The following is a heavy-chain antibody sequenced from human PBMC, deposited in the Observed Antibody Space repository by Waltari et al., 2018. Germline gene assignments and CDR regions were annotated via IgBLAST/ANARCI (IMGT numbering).Heavy chain of an antibody. J-gene: IGHJ6*02. V-gene: IGHV1-24*01. CDR3: ATXLXDSXDYSAFYYGMDX. CDR2: FDPXDGET. CDR1: GYTLTELS. Sequence: QVXLXXSGAXVKXTGASVKVSCKVXGYTLTELSMHWVRQAPGKGLEWMXGFDPXDGETXYAQKXQGRVTMTEDXSTDTAYMELSSLRSEDXAVYYCATXLXDSXDYSAFYYGMDXWGQGTTVTVSS. D-gene: IGHD4-17*01.